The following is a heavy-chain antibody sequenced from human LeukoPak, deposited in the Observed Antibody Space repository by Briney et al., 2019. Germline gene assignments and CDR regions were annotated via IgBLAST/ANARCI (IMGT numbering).Heavy chain of an antibody. V-gene: IGHV1-18*04. CDR1: GYTCTICG. CDR3: ARDKGILWFGELLEVDY. D-gene: IGHD3-10*01. Sequence: ASVTVSCKGSGYTCTICGFSWVRHGPGQGLGWMGWISAYNGNTTYAQKLQGRVTMTTDTSTSTAYMELRSLRSDDTAVYYCARDKGILWFGELLEVDYWGQGTLVTVSS. J-gene: IGHJ4*02. CDR2: ISAYNGNT.